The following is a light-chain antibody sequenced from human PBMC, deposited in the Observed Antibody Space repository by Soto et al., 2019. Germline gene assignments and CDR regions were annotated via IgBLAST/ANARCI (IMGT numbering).Light chain of an antibody. CDR2: DVS. J-gene: IGLJ2*01. CDR3: SSYTSSSTLV. CDR1: SSDVGGYNY. V-gene: IGLV2-14*03. Sequence: QSALTQPASVSGSPGQSIAISCTGTSSDVGGYNYVSWYQQHPGKATKLIIYDVSSRPSGVSDRFSGSKSVHTASLTISGLQAEDEADYYCSSYTSSSTLVFGGGTKVTVL.